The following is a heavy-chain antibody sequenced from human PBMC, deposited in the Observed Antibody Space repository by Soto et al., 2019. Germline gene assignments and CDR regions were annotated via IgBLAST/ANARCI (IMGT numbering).Heavy chain of an antibody. J-gene: IGHJ6*02. D-gene: IGHD1-20*01. CDR3: ARLESTPKYNWNDEAPFPYYYYGMDV. CDR1: GDSVSSNSAA. V-gene: IGHV6-1*01. CDR2: TYYRSKWYN. Sequence: SPTLSLTCAISGDSVSSNSAAWNWIRQSPSRGLEWLGRTYYRSKWYNDYAVSVKSRITINPDTSKNQFSLQLNSVTPEDTAVYYCARLESTPKYNWNDEAPFPYYYYGMDVWGQGTTVTVSS.